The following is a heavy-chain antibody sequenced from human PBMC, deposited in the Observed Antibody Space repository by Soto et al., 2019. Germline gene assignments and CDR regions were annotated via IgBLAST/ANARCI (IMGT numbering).Heavy chain of an antibody. D-gene: IGHD1-1*01. CDR1: GFSLSNARMG. Sequence: QVTLKESGPVLVKPTETLTLTCTVSGFSLSNARMGVSWIRQPPGKALEWLAHIFSNDEKSYSTSLKSRLTTSKNTSKSQVVLTMTNMDPVDTATYYCARIDGLERRVYYYGMDVWGQGTTVTVSS. CDR2: IFSNDEK. CDR3: ARIDGLERRVYYYGMDV. V-gene: IGHV2-26*01. J-gene: IGHJ6*02.